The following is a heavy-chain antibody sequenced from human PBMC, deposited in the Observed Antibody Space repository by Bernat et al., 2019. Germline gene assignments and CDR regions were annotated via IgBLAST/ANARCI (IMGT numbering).Heavy chain of an antibody. V-gene: IGHV3-7*03. CDR1: GFTFSNFW. Sequence: EVQLVESGGGLVQPGGSLRLSCATSGFTFSNFWMSWVRQAPGKGLEWVANINQDGSEKKDVDSVKGRFTISRDNNKNSLYLQMNYLRAEDTAVYYCARDNWNQRQMDAFDIWGQGTMVTVSS. J-gene: IGHJ3*02. CDR2: INQDGSEK. CDR3: ARDNWNQRQMDAFDI. D-gene: IGHD1-20*01.